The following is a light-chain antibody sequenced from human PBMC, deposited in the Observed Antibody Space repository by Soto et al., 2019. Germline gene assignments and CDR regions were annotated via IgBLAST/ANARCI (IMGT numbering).Light chain of an antibody. Sequence: QSVLTHPPSAYGTPRQGVTISCSGSTSNIGSNYVYWYQQLPGTAPKLLIYRNNQRPSGVPDRFSGSKSGTSASLAISGLRSDDEADYFCATWDDSLNGFYVLGTGTKVTVL. J-gene: IGLJ1*01. CDR3: ATWDDSLNGFYV. V-gene: IGLV1-47*01. CDR1: TSNIGSNY. CDR2: RNN.